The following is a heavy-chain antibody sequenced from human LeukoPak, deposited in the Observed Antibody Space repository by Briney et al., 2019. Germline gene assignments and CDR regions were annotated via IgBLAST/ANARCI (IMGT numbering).Heavy chain of an antibody. V-gene: IGHV4-59*08. CDR1: GGSISSYY. CDR3: ARHGTLGATTYPLDY. CDR2: IYYSGST. J-gene: IGHJ4*02. Sequence: SETLSLTCTVSGGSISSYYWSWIRQAPGKGLEWIGNIYYSGSTNYSPSLKSRVTISVDTSKNQFSLKLSSVTAADTAVYYCARHGTLGATTYPLDYWGQGTLVTVSS. D-gene: IGHD1-26*01.